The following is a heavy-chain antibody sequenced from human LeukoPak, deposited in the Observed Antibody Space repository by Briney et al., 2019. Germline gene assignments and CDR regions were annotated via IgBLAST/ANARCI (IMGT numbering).Heavy chain of an antibody. CDR3: ARAQSAGYYYYYGMDV. CDR1: GYTFTSYG. V-gene: IGHV1-18*01. D-gene: IGHD6-13*01. CDR2: ISAYNGNT. Sequence: ASVKVSCKASGYTFTSYGISWVRQAPGQGLEWMGWISAYNGNTNYAQKLQGRVTMTADTSTGTAYMELRSLRSDDTAVYYCARAQSAGYYYYYGMDVWGQGTTVTVSS. J-gene: IGHJ6*02.